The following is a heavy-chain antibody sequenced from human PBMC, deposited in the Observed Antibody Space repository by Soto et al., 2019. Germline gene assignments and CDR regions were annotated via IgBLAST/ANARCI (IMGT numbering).Heavy chain of an antibody. Sequence: EVQLVESGGGLVQPGRSLRLSCAASGFTFDDYAMHWVRQAPGKGLEWVSGISWNSGSIGYADSVKGRFTISRDNAKNSLYLQMNSLRAEDTALYYCAKDPAGIAVAGYYGMDVWGQGTTVTVSS. CDR3: AKDPAGIAVAGYYGMDV. CDR2: ISWNSGSI. V-gene: IGHV3-9*01. CDR1: GFTFDDYA. D-gene: IGHD6-19*01. J-gene: IGHJ6*02.